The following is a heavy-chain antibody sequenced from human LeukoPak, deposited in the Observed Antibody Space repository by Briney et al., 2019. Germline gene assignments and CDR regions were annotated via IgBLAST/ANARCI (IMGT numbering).Heavy chain of an antibody. CDR1: GFTFSSYA. Sequence: GGSLRLSCAASGFTFSSYAMHWVRQAPGKGLEWVAVISYDGSNKYYADSVKGRFTISRDNSKNTLSLQMSSLRAEDTAVYYCARGRKVVTRNYYFDYWGQGTLVTVSS. J-gene: IGHJ4*02. D-gene: IGHD2-21*02. CDR3: ARGRKVVTRNYYFDY. V-gene: IGHV3-30-3*01. CDR2: ISYDGSNK.